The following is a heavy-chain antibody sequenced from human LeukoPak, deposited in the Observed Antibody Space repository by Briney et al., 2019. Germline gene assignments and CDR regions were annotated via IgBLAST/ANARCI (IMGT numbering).Heavy chain of an antibody. CDR2: INPNSGRT. V-gene: IGHV1-2*02. Sequence: ASVKVSCKASGYTFTGYYMHWVRQAPGQGLEWMGWINPNSGRTNYAQKFQGRVTMTRDTSISTAYMELSRLRSDDTAVYYCARTINGYSSGWYLYYFDYWGQGTLVTVSS. CDR1: GYTFTGYY. J-gene: IGHJ4*02. D-gene: IGHD6-19*01. CDR3: ARTINGYSSGWYLYYFDY.